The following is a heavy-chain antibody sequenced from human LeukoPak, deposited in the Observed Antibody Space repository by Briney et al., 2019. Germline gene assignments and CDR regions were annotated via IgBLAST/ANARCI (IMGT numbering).Heavy chain of an antibody. V-gene: IGHV4-61*02. D-gene: IGHD2-15*01. CDR2: IYTSGST. Sequence: PSETLSLTCTVSGGSISSGSYFWSWIRQPAGKGLEWIGRIYTSGSTNYNPSLKSRVTISVDTSKNQFSLKLSSVTATDTAVYYCASDRIEVDAFDIWGQGTMVTVSS. CDR3: ASDRIEVDAFDI. J-gene: IGHJ3*02. CDR1: GGSISSGSYF.